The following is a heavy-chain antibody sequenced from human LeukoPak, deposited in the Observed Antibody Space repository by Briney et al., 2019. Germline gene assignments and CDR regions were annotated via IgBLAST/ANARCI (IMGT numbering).Heavy chain of an antibody. CDR3: VRVGSGRGSYFDY. CDR2: IYYSGST. D-gene: IGHD1-26*01. CDR1: GGSISSYY. Sequence: PSETLSLTCTVSGGSISSYYWIWIRQPPGKGLEWIGYIYYSGSTNYNPSLKSRVTISVDTPKNQFSLKLSSVTAADTAVYYCVRVGSGRGSYFDYWGQGTLVSVSS. J-gene: IGHJ4*02. V-gene: IGHV4-59*01.